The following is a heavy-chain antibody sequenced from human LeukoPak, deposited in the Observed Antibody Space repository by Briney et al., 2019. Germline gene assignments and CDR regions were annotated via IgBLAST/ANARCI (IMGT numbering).Heavy chain of an antibody. CDR3: ARDNNDNGFFDY. CDR2: IWYDGSNK. D-gene: IGHD2-8*01. CDR1: GFTFSSYG. V-gene: IGHV3-33*01. J-gene: IGHJ4*02. Sequence: GGSLRLSCAASGFTFSSYGMHWVRQAPGKGLEWVAVIWYDGSNKYYADSVKGRFTISRDNSKNTLYLQMNSLRAEDTAAYYCARDNNDNGFFDYWGQGTLVTVSS.